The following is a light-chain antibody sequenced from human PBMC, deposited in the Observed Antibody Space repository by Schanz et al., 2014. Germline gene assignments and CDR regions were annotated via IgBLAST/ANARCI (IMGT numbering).Light chain of an antibody. CDR2: SYY. V-gene: IGLV1-47*02. Sequence: QSVLTQPPSASGTPGQRVTISCSGSSSNIGSNPVYWYQQLPGTAPKLLVYSYYQRPSGVPDRFSDSKSGTSASLAISGLRFEEEADYFCAAWDDSLSGPVFGGGTKLTVL. CDR3: AAWDDSLSGPV. J-gene: IGLJ3*02. CDR1: SSNIGSNP.